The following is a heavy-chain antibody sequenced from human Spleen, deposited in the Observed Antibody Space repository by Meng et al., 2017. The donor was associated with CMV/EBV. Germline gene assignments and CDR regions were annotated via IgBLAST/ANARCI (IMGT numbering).Heavy chain of an antibody. CDR3: AKISLLGATSFDY. J-gene: IGHJ4*02. V-gene: IGHV3-23*03. CDR1: GFTFSSYA. Sequence: GESLKISCAASGFTFSSYAMSWVRQAPGKGLEWVSVFYPNSNNTYYADSLRGRFATSKDHSKNTLYLQMNSLRAEDTAIYYCAKISLLGATSFDYWGQGTLVTVSS. CDR2: FYPNSNNT. D-gene: IGHD1-26*01.